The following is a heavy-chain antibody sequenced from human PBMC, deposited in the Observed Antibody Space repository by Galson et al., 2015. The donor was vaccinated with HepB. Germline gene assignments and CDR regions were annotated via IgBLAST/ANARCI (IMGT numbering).Heavy chain of an antibody. CDR3: AKPLVGIQLWSYDY. CDR2: ISYDGSNK. J-gene: IGHJ4*02. D-gene: IGHD5-18*01. Sequence: SLRLSCAASGFTFSSYGMHWVRQAPGKGLEWVAVISYDGSNKYYADSVKGRFTISRDNSKNTLYLQMNSLRAEDTAVYYCAKPLVGIQLWSYDYWGQGTLVTVSS. V-gene: IGHV3-30*18. CDR1: GFTFSSYG.